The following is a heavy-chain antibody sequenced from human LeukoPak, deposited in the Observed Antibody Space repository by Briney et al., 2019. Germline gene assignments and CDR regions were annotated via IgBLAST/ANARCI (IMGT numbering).Heavy chain of an antibody. D-gene: IGHD3-10*01. CDR3: AKDKITMVRGVFDY. J-gene: IGHJ4*02. Sequence: PGGSLRLSCAASGFTFSSYGMHWVRQAPSKGLEWVAFIRYDGSNKYYADSVKGRFTISRDNSKNTLYLQMNSLRAEDTAVYYCAKDKITMVRGVFDYWGQGTLVTVSS. CDR1: GFTFSSYG. V-gene: IGHV3-30*02. CDR2: IRYDGSNK.